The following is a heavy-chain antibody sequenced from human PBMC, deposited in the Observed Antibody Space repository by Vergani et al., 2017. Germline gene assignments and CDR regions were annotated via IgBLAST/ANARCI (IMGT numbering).Heavy chain of an antibody. CDR3: ARGRRSQDWSGYYSISGYNWFDP. Sequence: QVQLQESGPGLVKPSETLSLTCTVSGGSISSYYWSWIRQPAGKGLEWIGRIYTSGSTNYNPSLKSRVTMSVDTSKNQFSLKLSSVTAADTAVYYCARGRRSQDWSGYYSISGYNWFDPWGQGTLVTVSS. CDR1: GGSISSYY. D-gene: IGHD3-3*01. V-gene: IGHV4-4*07. J-gene: IGHJ5*02. CDR2: IYTSGST.